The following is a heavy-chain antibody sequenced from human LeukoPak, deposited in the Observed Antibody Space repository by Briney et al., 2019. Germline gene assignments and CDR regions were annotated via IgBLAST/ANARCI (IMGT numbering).Heavy chain of an antibody. CDR1: GGSLTDYY. V-gene: IGHV4-34*01. Sequence: SETLSLTCAVYGGSLTDYYWAWIRQPPGKGLEWIGGINHSGSTNYSPSLKSRVTISLDTSKNQFFLKLNSVTAADTAVYYCAREDWYFDLWGRGTLVTVSS. CDR3: AREDWYFDL. J-gene: IGHJ2*01. CDR2: INHSGST.